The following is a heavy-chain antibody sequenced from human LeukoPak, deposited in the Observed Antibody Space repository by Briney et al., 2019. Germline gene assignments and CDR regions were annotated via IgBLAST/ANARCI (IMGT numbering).Heavy chain of an antibody. CDR1: GGSISSRTYY. V-gene: IGHV4-39*07. CDR3: ARDFSSSSTVYYYYYMDV. D-gene: IGHD6-6*01. CDR2: IYYSGTT. Sequence: SETLSLTCTVSGGSISSRTYYWGWIRQPPGKGLEWIGTIYYSGTTYYNPSLKTRVSISLDTSKNQFSLNLSSVTAADTAIYYCARDFSSSSTVYYYYYMDVWGKGTTVTVSS. J-gene: IGHJ6*03.